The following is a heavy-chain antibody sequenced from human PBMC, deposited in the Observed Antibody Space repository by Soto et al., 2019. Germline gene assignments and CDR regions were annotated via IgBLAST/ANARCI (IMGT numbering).Heavy chain of an antibody. CDR1: GGSISSGGYY. V-gene: IGHV4-31*03. CDR3: ARVARITIFGVVRYRNWFDP. Sequence: SETLSLTCTVSGGSISSGGYYWSWIRQHPGKGLEWIGYIYYSGSTYYNPSLKSRVTISVDTSKNQFSLKLSSVTAADTAVYYCARVARITIFGVVRYRNWFDPSGQATLVTVSS. CDR2: IYYSGST. J-gene: IGHJ5*02. D-gene: IGHD3-3*01.